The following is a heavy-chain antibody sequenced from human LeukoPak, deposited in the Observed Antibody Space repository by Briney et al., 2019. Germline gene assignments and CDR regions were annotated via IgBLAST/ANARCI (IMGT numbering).Heavy chain of an antibody. J-gene: IGHJ4*02. V-gene: IGHV4-34*01. D-gene: IGHD2-2*01. CDR1: GESLIDYW. Sequence: SETLSLTCAVYGESLIDYWWSWIRQPPGEGLEWLGEIHHSRGTNYNPSLKSRVTLSVDTSENQVSLRLNSVTAADTAVYYCARGVAVVPATHYYFDYWGQGSLVTVSS. CDR2: IHHSRGT. CDR3: ARGVAVVPATHYYFDY.